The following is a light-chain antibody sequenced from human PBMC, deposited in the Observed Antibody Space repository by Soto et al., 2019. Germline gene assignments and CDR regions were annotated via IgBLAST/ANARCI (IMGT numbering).Light chain of an antibody. V-gene: IGLV3-9*01. Sequence: SYELTQPLSVSVALGQTARITCGGNNIGSKNVHWYQQKPGQAPVLVMYRDSNRPSGIPERFSGSNSGNTATLTISRAQAGDEADYYCQVWDSSPHVVFGGGTKLTVL. CDR2: RDS. CDR1: NIGSKN. CDR3: QVWDSSPHVV. J-gene: IGLJ2*01.